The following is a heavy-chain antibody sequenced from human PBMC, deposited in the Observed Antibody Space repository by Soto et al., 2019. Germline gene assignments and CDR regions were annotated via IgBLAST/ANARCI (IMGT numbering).Heavy chain of an antibody. CDR1: GGSISSGVYY. D-gene: IGHD6-13*01. CDR3: ARNDHSSSGSDAFDI. Sequence: NPSETLSLTCTVPGGSISSGVYYWIWIRQHPGKGLEWIGYIYYSGSTYYNPSLKSRVTISVDTSKNQSSLKLSSVTAADTAVYYCARNDHSSSGSDAFDIWGQGTMVTVSS. J-gene: IGHJ3*02. CDR2: IYYSGST. V-gene: IGHV4-31*03.